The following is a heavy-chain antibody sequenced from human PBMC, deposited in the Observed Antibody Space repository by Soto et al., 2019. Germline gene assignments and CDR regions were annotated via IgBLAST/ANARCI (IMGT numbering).Heavy chain of an antibody. CDR1: GGSISSYY. J-gene: IGHJ4*02. Sequence: SETLSLTCTVSGGSISSYYCSWIRQPPGKGLEWIGYIYYSGSTNYNPSLKSRVTISVDTSKNQFSLRLSSVTAADTAVYYCARGYFTAAQDYWGQGTLVTVSS. CDR2: IYYSGST. V-gene: IGHV4-59*01. D-gene: IGHD3-9*01. CDR3: ARGYFTAAQDY.